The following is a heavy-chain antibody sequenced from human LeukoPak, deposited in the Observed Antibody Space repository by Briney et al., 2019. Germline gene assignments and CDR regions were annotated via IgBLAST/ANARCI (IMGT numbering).Heavy chain of an antibody. Sequence: GESLKISCKGSGYSFTSYWIGWVRQMPGKGLEWMAIIYPGDSDTKYSPSFQDLVTISADKSINTAYLHWRSLKASDTAMYYCARLSMIDTFDIWGLGTVVTVSS. D-gene: IGHD3-22*01. J-gene: IGHJ3*02. CDR3: ARLSMIDTFDI. CDR1: GYSFTSYW. V-gene: IGHV5-51*01. CDR2: IYPGDSDT.